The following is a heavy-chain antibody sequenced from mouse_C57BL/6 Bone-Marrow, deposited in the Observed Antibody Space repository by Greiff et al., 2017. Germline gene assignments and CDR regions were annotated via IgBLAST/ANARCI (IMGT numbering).Heavy chain of an antibody. CDR3: ARAPYYSNPYWYFDV. CDR2: IWSGGST. Sequence: VKLMESGPGLVQPSQSLSITCTVSGFSLTSYGVHWVRQSPGKGLEWLGVIWSGGSTDYNAAFISRLSISTDNSKSHGFFKMNSLQADDTAIYYCARAPYYSNPYWYFDVWGTGTTVTVSS. J-gene: IGHJ1*03. D-gene: IGHD2-5*01. V-gene: IGHV2-2*01. CDR1: GFSLTSYG.